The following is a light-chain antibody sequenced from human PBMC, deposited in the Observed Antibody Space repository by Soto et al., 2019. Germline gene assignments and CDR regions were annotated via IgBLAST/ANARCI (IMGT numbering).Light chain of an antibody. CDR3: QHYYTYPYT. CDR2: DAS. CDR1: QSIASW. Sequence: DIQMTQSPSTLSASAGDRVTISCRASQSIASWLAWYQQKAGKAPNLLIYDASRLESGVPSSFIGSGSGTEFTLTISSLQPDDYATYYCQHYYTYPYTFVQGTKLEI. J-gene: IGKJ2*01. V-gene: IGKV1-5*01.